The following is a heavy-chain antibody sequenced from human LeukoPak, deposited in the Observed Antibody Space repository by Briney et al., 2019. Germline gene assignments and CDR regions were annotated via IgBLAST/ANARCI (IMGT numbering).Heavy chain of an antibody. CDR3: ARGRPGSVRAPTNY. Sequence: GASVKVSCKASGYTFTSYVISWVRQAPGQGLEWMGWISAYNGNTNYAQKLQGRVTMTTDTSPRTAYMELRSLRSDDTAVYYCARGRPGSVRAPTNYWGQGTLVTVSS. V-gene: IGHV1-18*01. J-gene: IGHJ4*02. CDR2: ISAYNGNT. CDR1: GYTFTSYV. D-gene: IGHD1-14*01.